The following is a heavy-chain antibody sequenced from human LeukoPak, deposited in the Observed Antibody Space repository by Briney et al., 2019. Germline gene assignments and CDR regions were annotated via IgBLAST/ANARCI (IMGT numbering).Heavy chain of an antibody. V-gene: IGHV3-66*04. J-gene: IGHJ3*02. Sequence: GGSLRLSCAASGFTVSSNYMSWVRQAPGKGLEWVSVIYSGGSTYYADSVKGRFTISRDNSKNTLYLQMNSLRAEDTAVYYCARPTWFGELSGAFDIWGQGTVVTVSS. D-gene: IGHD3-10*01. CDR2: IYSGGST. CDR1: GFTVSSNY. CDR3: ARPTWFGELSGAFDI.